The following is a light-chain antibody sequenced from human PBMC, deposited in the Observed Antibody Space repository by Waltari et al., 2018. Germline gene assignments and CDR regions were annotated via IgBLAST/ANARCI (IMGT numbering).Light chain of an antibody. CDR1: QSVRSN. V-gene: IGKV3-15*01. J-gene: IGKJ2*01. CDR3: QQYNKWPPYT. CDR2: GAS. Sequence: EIVMTQSPAILSVSPGERPTLSCRASQSVRSNLAWSQQKPGQAPRLLMYGASTRATGIPARFSGSGSGTEFTLTISSMQSEDFAVYYCQQYNKWPPYTFGQGTKLESK.